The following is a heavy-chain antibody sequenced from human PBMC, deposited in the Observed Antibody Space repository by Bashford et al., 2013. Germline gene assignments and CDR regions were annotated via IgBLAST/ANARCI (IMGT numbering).Heavy chain of an antibody. CDR3: ARDQADSSGYYYGSFDY. Sequence: SETLSLTCAVSGGSISSSNWWSWVRQPPGKGLEWIGEIYHSGSTNYNPSLKSRVTISVDKSKNQFSLKLSSVTAADTAVYYCARDQADSSGYYYGSFDYWGQGTLVTVSS. J-gene: IGHJ4*02. D-gene: IGHD3-22*01. V-gene: IGHV4-4*02. CDR2: IYHSGST. CDR1: GGSISSSNW.